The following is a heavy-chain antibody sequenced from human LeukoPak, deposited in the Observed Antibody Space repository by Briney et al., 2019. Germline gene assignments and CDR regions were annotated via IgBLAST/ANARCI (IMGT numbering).Heavy chain of an antibody. Sequence: SETLSLTCAVYGGSFSGYYWSWIRQPPGKGLEWIGEINHSGSTNYNPFLKSRVTISVDTSKNQFSLKLSSVTAADTAVYYCARHSTALPMIVVSRLGYYFDYWGQGTLATVSS. CDR1: GGSFSGYY. CDR2: INHSGST. D-gene: IGHD3-22*01. V-gene: IGHV4-34*01. CDR3: ARHSTALPMIVVSRLGYYFDY. J-gene: IGHJ4*02.